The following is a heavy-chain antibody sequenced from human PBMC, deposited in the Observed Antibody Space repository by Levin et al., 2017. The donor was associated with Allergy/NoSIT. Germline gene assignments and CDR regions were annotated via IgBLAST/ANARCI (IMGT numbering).Heavy chain of an antibody. CDR3: TTYSSSWYYFDY. CDR1: GITFSNAW. CDR2: IKSKTDGGTT. V-gene: IGHV3-15*01. Sequence: SCAASGITFSNAWMSWARQAPGKGLEWVGRIKSKTDGGTTEYAAPVKGRFTISRDDSKNTLYLQMNSLKTEATAVYFCTTYSSSWYYFDYWGQGTLVTVSS. J-gene: IGHJ4*02. D-gene: IGHD6-13*01.